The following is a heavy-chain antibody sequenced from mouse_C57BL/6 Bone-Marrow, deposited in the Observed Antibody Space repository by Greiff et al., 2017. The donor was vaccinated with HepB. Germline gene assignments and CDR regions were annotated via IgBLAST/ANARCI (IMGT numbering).Heavy chain of an antibody. Sequence: VQLKQSGAELVKPGASVKLSCTASGFNIKDYYMHWVKQRTEQGLEWIGRIDPEDGETKYAPKFKGKATITADTSSNTAYLQLSSLTSEDTAVYYCCRGTVVAHWYFDDWGTGTPVTVSS. CDR1: GFNIKDYY. D-gene: IGHD1-1*01. J-gene: IGHJ1*03. CDR3: CRGTVVAHWYFDD. V-gene: IGHV14-2*01. CDR2: IDPEDGET.